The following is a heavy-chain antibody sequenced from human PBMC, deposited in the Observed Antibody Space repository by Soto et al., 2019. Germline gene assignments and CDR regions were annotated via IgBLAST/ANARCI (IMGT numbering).Heavy chain of an antibody. CDR1: GGSISSYY. V-gene: IGHV4-59*01. CDR3: ARGFRATIIEYYYYYMDV. Sequence: SETLSLTCTVSGGSISSYYWSWIRQPPGKGLEWIGYIYYSGSTNYNPSLKSRVTISVDTSKNQFSLKLSSVTAADTAVYYCARGFRATIIEYYYYYMDVWGKGTTVTVSS. D-gene: IGHD5-12*01. CDR2: IYYSGST. J-gene: IGHJ6*03.